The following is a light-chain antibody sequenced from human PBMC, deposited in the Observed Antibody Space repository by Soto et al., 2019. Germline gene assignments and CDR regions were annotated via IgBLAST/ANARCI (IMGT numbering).Light chain of an antibody. Sequence: QSVLTQPASVSGSPGQSITISCTGTSSDVGGYNYVSWYQQHPGKAPKLMIYDVNKRPSGVPDRFSGSKSGNTASLTVSGLQTEDEADYYCSSFAGSSNFGVFGTGTKVTVL. CDR2: DVN. CDR1: SSDVGGYNY. CDR3: SSFAGSSNFGV. V-gene: IGLV2-8*01. J-gene: IGLJ1*01.